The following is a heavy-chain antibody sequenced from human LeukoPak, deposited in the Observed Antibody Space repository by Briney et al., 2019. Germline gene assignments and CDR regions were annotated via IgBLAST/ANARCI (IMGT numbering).Heavy chain of an antibody. CDR2: IYIRGST. D-gene: IGHD3-16*01. Sequence: KPSETLSLTYTVSGGSISSYYWSWIRQPAGKGLEWIGRIYIRGSTNYNPSLKSRVTISLDMSKNQFSLKLRSVTAADTAVYYCARESGGVRYSPFDYWGQGTLVTVSS. J-gene: IGHJ4*02. CDR1: GGSISSYY. V-gene: IGHV4-4*07. CDR3: ARESGGVRYSPFDY.